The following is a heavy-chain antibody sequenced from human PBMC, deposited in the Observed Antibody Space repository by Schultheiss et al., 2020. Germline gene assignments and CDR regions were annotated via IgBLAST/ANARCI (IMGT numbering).Heavy chain of an antibody. Sequence: GGSLRLSCAASGFTFINYALSWVRQAPGKGLEWVSTISGRGGSTYYADSVKGRFTISRDNSKNTLYLQMNSLRAEDTAVYYCAMGLWSDYRSLYYFDYWGQGTLVTVSS. CDR1: GFTFINYA. D-gene: IGHD3-3*01. V-gene: IGHV3-23*01. J-gene: IGHJ4*02. CDR2: ISGRGGST. CDR3: AMGLWSDYRSLYYFDY.